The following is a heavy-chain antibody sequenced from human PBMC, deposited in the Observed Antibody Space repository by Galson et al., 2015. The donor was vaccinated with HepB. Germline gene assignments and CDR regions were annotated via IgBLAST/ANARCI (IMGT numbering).Heavy chain of an antibody. Sequence: SLRLSCAASGFTFGSYGMHWVRQAPGKGLEWVAAMSYSGDNKYYAHSVKGRFTISRDNSKNTLYLQMSSLRPEDTAVYYCAKDPYGDPVWFFDYWGPGTLVIVSS. CDR3: AKDPYGDPVWFFDY. CDR1: GFTFGSYG. CDR2: MSYSGDNK. V-gene: IGHV3-30*18. J-gene: IGHJ4*02. D-gene: IGHD4-17*01.